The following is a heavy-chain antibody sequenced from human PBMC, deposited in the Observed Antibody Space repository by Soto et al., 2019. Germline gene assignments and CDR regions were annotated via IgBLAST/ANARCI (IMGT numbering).Heavy chain of an antibody. V-gene: IGHV1-58*02. CDR2: IVVGSGNT. Sequence: SVKVSCKASGFTFTSSAMQWVRQARGQRLEWIGWIVVGSGNTNYAQKFQERVTITRDMSTSTAYMELSSLRSEDTAVYYCAADSYYDILTDPAYFDYWSQGTLVTVSS. D-gene: IGHD3-9*01. CDR3: AADSYYDILTDPAYFDY. CDR1: GFTFTSSA. J-gene: IGHJ4*02.